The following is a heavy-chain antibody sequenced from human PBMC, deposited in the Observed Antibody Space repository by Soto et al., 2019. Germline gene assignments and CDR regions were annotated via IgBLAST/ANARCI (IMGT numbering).Heavy chain of an antibody. D-gene: IGHD3-22*01. J-gene: IGHJ4*02. CDR1: GFSFSRHS. CDR2: IGNDASNL. Sequence: GSLRLSCEASGFSFSRHSMNWVRQAPGKGLEWVSAIGNDASNLYYADSVKGRFTISRDNAENSLYLQMNSLRVEDTAVYYCAKDTYYYDRSGYYTYDYWGQGTQVTVSS. CDR3: AKDTYYYDRSGYYTYDY. V-gene: IGHV3-21*06.